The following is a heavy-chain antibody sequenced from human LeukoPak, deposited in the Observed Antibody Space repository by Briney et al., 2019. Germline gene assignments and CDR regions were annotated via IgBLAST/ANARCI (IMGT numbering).Heavy chain of an antibody. V-gene: IGHV4-39*07. Sequence: SETLSLTCTVSGGSISSNNYFWGWIRQPPGKGLEWIGSIYDSGSTNYNPSLKSRVTISVDKSKNQFSLKLSSVTAADTAVYYCARGIAAAGGYTDYWGQGTLVTVSS. CDR3: ARGIAAAGGYTDY. D-gene: IGHD6-13*01. CDR1: GGSISSNNYF. J-gene: IGHJ4*02. CDR2: IYDSGST.